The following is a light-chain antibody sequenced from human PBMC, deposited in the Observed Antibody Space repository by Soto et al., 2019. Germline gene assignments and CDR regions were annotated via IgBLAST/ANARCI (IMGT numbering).Light chain of an antibody. CDR1: QRVNTY. CDR3: QQYFRPWT. J-gene: IGKJ1*01. V-gene: IGKV3-11*01. CDR2: DAS. Sequence: EIVLTQSPATLSLSPGERATLSCGASQRVNTYLAWYQQKPGQAPRLLIYDASNRATGIPARFSGSGSGTDFTLTISSLQAEDVAVYYCQQYFRPWTFGQGTKVEIK.